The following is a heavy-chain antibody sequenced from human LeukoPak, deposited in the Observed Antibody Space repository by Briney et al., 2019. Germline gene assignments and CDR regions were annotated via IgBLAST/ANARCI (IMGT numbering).Heavy chain of an antibody. CDR1: GFTFSSYG. CDR2: ISYDGSNK. V-gene: IGHV3-30*03. J-gene: IGHJ6*02. Sequence: GGSLRLSCAASGFTFSSYGMHWVRQAPGKGLEWVAVISYDGSNKYYADSVKGRFTISRDNAKNSLYLQMNSLRAEDTAVYYCTRVNTDYDNTYDYCGMDVWGQGTTVNV. CDR3: TRVNTDYDNTYDYCGMDV. D-gene: IGHD3-9*01.